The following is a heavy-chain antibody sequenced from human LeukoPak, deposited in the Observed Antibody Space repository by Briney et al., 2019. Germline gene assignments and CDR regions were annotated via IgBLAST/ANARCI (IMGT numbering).Heavy chain of an antibody. J-gene: IGHJ4*02. V-gene: IGHV4-38-2*02. Sequence: SETLSLTCTVSSYSICVGYYWGWIGQPPGKGLEWMGSIDHSGSTYCNPSLRRRITRSVDTSKHQSYLKVSSVTAADTAVYYCARDSALAQAVMFDYWGQGTLVTVSS. CDR1: SYSICVGYY. CDR3: ARDSALAQAVMFDY. D-gene: IGHD6-19*01. CDR2: IDHSGST.